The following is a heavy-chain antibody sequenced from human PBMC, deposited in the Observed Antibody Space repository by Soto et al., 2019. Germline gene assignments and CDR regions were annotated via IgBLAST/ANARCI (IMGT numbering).Heavy chain of an antibody. CDR2: IYHSVIT. D-gene: IGHD3-22*01. J-gene: IGHJ4*02. Sequence: SETLSLTCAVSGYSIGSGYYWGWIRQPPGKGLEWMGSIYHSVITYYNPSLKSRVTISVDKSKNQFSLKLSSVTAADTAVYYCQSDIASQHTSGYHHYIDYWAQRTLVTGSS. V-gene: IGHV4-38-2*01. CDR1: GYSIGSGYY. CDR3: QSDIASQHTSGYHHYIDY.